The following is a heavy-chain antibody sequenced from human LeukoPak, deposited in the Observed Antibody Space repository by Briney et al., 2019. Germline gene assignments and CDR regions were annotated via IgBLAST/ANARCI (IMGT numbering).Heavy chain of an antibody. D-gene: IGHD3-3*01. CDR3: AREGFLEWSYGMDV. J-gene: IGHJ6*02. V-gene: IGHV3-11*01. CDR2: ISSSGSTI. CDR1: GFTFSDYY. Sequence: GGSLRLSCAASGFTFSDYYMSWIRQAPGKGLXXXXXISSSGSTIYYADSVKGRFTISRDNAKNSLYLQMNSLRAEDTAVYYCAREGFLEWSYGMDVWGQGTTVTVSS.